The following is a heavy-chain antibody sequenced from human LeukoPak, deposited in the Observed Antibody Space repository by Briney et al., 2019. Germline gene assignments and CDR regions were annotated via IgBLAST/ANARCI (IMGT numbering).Heavy chain of an antibody. CDR1: GFTFSSYE. J-gene: IGHJ4*02. V-gene: IGHV3-48*03. D-gene: IGHD3-10*01. Sequence: GGSLRLSCAASGFTFSSYEMNWVRQAPGKGLEWVSYISSSGSTIYYADSVKGRFTISRDNAENSLYLQMNSLRAEDTAVYYCAREGGYYYGSGSYYRWGQGTLVTVSS. CDR3: AREGGYYYGSGSYYR. CDR2: ISSSGSTI.